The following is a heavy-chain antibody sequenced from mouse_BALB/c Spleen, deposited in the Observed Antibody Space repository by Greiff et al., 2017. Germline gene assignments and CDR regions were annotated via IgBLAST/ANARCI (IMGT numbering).Heavy chain of an antibody. J-gene: IGHJ4*01. CDR2: IWSVGST. CDR1: GFSLTSYG. D-gene: IGHD2-4*01. Sequence: QVQLKESGPGLVQPSQSLSITCTVSGFSLTSYGVHWVRQSPGKGLEWLGVIWSVGSTDYNAAFISRLSISKDNSKSQVFFKMNSLQANDTAIYYCARNDDYVDAMDYWGQGTSVTVSS. CDR3: ARNDDYVDAMDY. V-gene: IGHV2-2*02.